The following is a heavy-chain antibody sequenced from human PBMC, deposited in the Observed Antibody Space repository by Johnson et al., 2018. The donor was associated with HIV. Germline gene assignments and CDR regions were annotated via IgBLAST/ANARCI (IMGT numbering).Heavy chain of an antibody. CDR1: GFTFSDYY. V-gene: IGHV3-11*04. D-gene: IGHD3-22*01. CDR3: ASDFDSSGYLDAFDI. CDR2: ISSRGSTI. Sequence: QVQLVESGGDLVQPGRSLRLSCAASGFTFSDYYMSWIRQAPGKGLEWVSYISSRGSTIYYADSVKGRFTISRDNAKNSLYLQMNSLRAEDTAVYYCASDFDSSGYLDAFDIWGQGTMVTVSS. J-gene: IGHJ3*02.